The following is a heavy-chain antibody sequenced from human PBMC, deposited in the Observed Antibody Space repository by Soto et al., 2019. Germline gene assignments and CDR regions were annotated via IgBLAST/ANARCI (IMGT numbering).Heavy chain of an antibody. CDR2: IIPIPGTA. CDR1: GGTFSSYA. V-gene: IGHV1-69*01. Sequence: QVQLVQSGAEVKKPGSSVKVSCKAYGGTFSSYAISWVRQAPGQGLEWMGGIIPIPGTANYAQKFQGRVTFTADEHTSTADMDLSSLRSEDTAVYYCASSQGSSTSLEICYYYYYGMDVWGQGTTVTVSS. D-gene: IGHD2-2*01. J-gene: IGHJ6*02. CDR3: ASSQGSSTSLEICYYYYYGMDV.